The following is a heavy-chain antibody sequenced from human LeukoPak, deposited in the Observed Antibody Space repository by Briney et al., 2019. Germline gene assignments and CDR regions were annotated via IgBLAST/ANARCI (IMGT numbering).Heavy chain of an antibody. CDR3: ARTATYNSAFDI. Sequence: PSETLSLTCAVYGGSFSGYYWSWIRQPPGKGLEWIGEINHSGSTTYNTSPKSRVTISVDTPKNQFSLKLSSVTAADTAVYYCARTATYNSAFDIWGQGTMVTVSS. CDR2: INHSGST. J-gene: IGHJ3*02. V-gene: IGHV4-34*01. D-gene: IGHD1-14*01. CDR1: GGSFSGYY.